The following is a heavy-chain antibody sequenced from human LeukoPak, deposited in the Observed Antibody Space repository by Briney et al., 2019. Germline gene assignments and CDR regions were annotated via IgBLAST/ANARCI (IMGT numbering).Heavy chain of an antibody. V-gene: IGHV3-23*01. J-gene: IGHJ6*03. Sequence: GSLRLSCAASGFTFSSYAMSWVRQAPGKGLEWVSGISGRGGSTYYADSVKGRFTISRDNSKNTLYLQMNSLGADDTAVYYCAKDRPTGLYSYYMGVWGRGTTVTVSS. CDR2: ISGRGGST. CDR1: GFTFSSYA. D-gene: IGHD1-14*01. CDR3: AKDRPTGLYSYYMGV.